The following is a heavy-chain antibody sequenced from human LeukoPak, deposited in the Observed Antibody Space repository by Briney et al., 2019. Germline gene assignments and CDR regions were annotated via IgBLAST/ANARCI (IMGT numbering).Heavy chain of an antibody. V-gene: IGHV4-39*01. CDR2: IYYSGST. J-gene: IGHJ4*02. D-gene: IGHD3-22*01. CDR3: ARRAGGYSFIDY. CDR1: GGSISSSSYY. Sequence: SETLSLTCTVSGGSISSSSYYWGWIRQPPGKGLEWIGSIYYSGSTYYNPSLKSRVTISVDTSKNQFSLKLSSVTAADTAVYYCARRAGGYSFIDYWGQGTLVTVSS.